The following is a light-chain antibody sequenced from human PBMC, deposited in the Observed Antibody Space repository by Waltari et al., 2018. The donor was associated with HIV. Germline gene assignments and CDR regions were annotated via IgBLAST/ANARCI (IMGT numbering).Light chain of an antibody. CDR3: QQSYSTLRT. CDR1: RDIGTY. J-gene: IGKJ1*01. V-gene: IGKV1-39*01. CDR2: AAS. Sequence: DVQMTQSPYSLSASVGDRGNITCRASRDIGTYLNWHQQKPGHAPKLLVYAASRLQSGVPERFTGSGDGTDFTLTITSLQSEDSATYYCQQSYSTLRTFGQGTKL.